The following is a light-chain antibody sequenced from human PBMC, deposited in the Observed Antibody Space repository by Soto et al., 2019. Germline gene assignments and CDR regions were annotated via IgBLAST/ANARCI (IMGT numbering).Light chain of an antibody. CDR2: DAS. V-gene: IGKV3-11*01. J-gene: IGKJ4*01. Sequence: EIVLTQSPATLSLPPGERATLSCRASQSVSSYLAWYQQKPGQAPRLLIYDASNRATGIPARFSGSGSGTDFTLTISSLEPEDFAVYYCQQRSNWPPHTFGGGTKVDIK. CDR3: QQRSNWPPHT. CDR1: QSVSSY.